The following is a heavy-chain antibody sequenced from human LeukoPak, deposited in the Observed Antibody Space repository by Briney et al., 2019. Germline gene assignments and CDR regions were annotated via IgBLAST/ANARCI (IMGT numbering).Heavy chain of an antibody. CDR2: MNLNSGNT. V-gene: IGHV1-8*01. J-gene: IGHJ5*02. CDR3: ASGAGLAAAGTGDWFDP. Sequence: ASVKVSCKASGYTFTSYDINWVRQATGQGLEWMGWMNLNSGNTGYAQKFQGRVTMTRNTSISTAYMELSSLRSEDTAVYYCASGAGLAAAGTGDWFDPWGQGTLVTVSS. D-gene: IGHD6-13*01. CDR1: GYTFTSYD.